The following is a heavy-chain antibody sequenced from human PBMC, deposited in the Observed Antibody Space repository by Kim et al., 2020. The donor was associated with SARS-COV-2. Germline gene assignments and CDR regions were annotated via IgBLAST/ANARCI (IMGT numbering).Heavy chain of an antibody. CDR3: TRVPGIRGSWWDAFD. CDR1: GFTFSDSA. D-gene: IGHD6-13*01. J-gene: IGHJ3*02. CDR2: IRSRANSYAT. V-gene: IGHV3-73*01. Sequence: GGSLRLSCAASGFTFSDSAIHWVRQASGRGLEWVGRIRSRANSYATAYAASVKGRFTISRDDSKNTAYLQMNSRKIEDTAVYYCTRVPGIRGSWWDAFD.